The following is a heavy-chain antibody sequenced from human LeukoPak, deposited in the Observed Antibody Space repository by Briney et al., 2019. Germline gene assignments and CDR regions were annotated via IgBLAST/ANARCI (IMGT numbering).Heavy chain of an antibody. J-gene: IGHJ3*02. Sequence: PSGTLSLTCAVSGGSISSSNWWSWVRQPPGKGPEWIGTIYYSGSTYYTPSLKSRVTISVDTSKNQFSLKLSSVTAADTAVYYCARHDGYQRAFDIWGQGTMVTVSS. CDR2: IYYSGST. CDR1: GGSISSSNW. D-gene: IGHD2-2*01. CDR3: ARHDGYQRAFDI. V-gene: IGHV4-4*02.